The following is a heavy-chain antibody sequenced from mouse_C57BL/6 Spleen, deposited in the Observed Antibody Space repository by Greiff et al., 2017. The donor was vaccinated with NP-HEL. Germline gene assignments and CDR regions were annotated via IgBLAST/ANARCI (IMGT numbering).Heavy chain of an antibody. CDR3: ARHGYDGSFAY. D-gene: IGHD2-3*01. CDR2: ISNLAYSI. V-gene: IGHV5-15*01. CDR1: GFTFSDYG. J-gene: IGHJ3*01. Sequence: EVQVVESGGGLVQPGGSLKLSCAASGFTFSDYGMAWVRQAPRKGPEWVAFISNLAYSIYYADTVTGRFTISRENAKNTLYLEMSSLRSEDTAMYYCARHGYDGSFAYWGQGTLVTVSA.